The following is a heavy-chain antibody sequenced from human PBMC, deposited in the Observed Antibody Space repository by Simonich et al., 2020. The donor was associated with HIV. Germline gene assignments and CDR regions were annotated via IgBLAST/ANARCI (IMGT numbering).Heavy chain of an antibody. V-gene: IGHV1-2*06. CDR1: GYIFTGHY. Sequence: QVQLVQSGAEVKKPGASVKVSCKASGYIFTGHYINWVRQAPGQGLEWMGRINPNSVGTNYAQKFQGRVTMTMDTSISTAYMELSRLRSDDTAVYYCAREGAMLDDAFDVWGQGTMLTVSS. CDR3: AREGAMLDDAFDV. D-gene: IGHD3-10*02. CDR2: INPNSVGT. J-gene: IGHJ3*01.